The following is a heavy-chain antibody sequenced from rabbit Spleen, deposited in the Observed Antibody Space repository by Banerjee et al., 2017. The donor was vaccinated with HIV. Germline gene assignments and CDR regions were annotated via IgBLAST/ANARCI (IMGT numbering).Heavy chain of an antibody. V-gene: IGHV1S47*01. CDR3: ASDIHGYGVFDL. J-gene: IGHJ4*01. D-gene: IGHD6-1*01. CDR2: IYPGFGIT. Sequence: QEQLKETGGGLVQPGGSLTLSCKASGIDLISNAMSWVRQAPGKGLEWIGDIYPGFGITNYANWVKGRFTISSDNAQNTVDLQMNSLTAADTATYFCASDIHGYGVFDLWGPGTLVTVS. CDR1: GIDLISNA.